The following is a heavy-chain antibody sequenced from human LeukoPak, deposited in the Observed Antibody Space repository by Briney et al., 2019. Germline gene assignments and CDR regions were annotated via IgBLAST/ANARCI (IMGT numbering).Heavy chain of an antibody. CDR2: IIPIFGTA. V-gene: IGHV1-69*01. CDR3: ARGRSDTAPGWYFDL. Sequence: GSSVKVSCKASGGTFSSYAISWVRQAPGQGLEWMGGIIPIFGTANYAQKFQGRVTITADESTSTAYMELSSLRSEDTAVYYCARGRSDTAPGWYFDLWGRGSLVTVSS. CDR1: GGTFSSYA. D-gene: IGHD5-18*01. J-gene: IGHJ2*01.